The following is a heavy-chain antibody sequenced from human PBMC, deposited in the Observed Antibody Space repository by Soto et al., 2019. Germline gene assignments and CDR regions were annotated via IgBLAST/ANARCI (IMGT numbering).Heavy chain of an antibody. V-gene: IGHV3-7*01. Sequence: EVQLVESGGGLVQPGGSLRLSCAASGFTFSNYWMNWVRQAPGKGLEWVANIKQDGGEKNYVDSVKGRFTISRDNAKHSLSLQTNSLRAEDTGLYYCAGGSGWLIVHWGQGTLVTVSS. D-gene: IGHD6-19*01. J-gene: IGHJ4*02. CDR1: GFTFSNYW. CDR3: AGGSGWLIVH. CDR2: IKQDGGEK.